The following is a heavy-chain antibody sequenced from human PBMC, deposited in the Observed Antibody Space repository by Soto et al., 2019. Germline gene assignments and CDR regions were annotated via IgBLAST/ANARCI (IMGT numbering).Heavy chain of an antibody. CDR2: IHYSERT. CDR3: ARVDRYYYYGMDV. J-gene: IGHJ6*02. Sequence: QVQLQESGPGLVKPSQTLSLTCTVSGGSIGSDGYYWSWVRQHPGKGLEWIGYIHYSERTYYNPSLKSRVTITVDTSKYKFSLRLNSGTAAATAVYYCARVDRYYYYGMDVWGQGTTVTVSS. CDR1: GGSIGSDGYY. V-gene: IGHV4-31*03. D-gene: IGHD3-9*01.